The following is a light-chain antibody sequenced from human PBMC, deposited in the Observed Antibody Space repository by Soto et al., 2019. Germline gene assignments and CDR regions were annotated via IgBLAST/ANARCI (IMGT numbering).Light chain of an antibody. V-gene: IGLV2-14*03. CDR3: NSYTRSSRYV. CDR1: SSDVGAYNY. Sequence: QSVLTQPASVSASLGQPITISCTGTSSDVGAYNYVYWYQQHPGKAPKLIIYDVSNRPSGIPNRFSGSKSGNTASLTISGLQAEEAAYYYCNSYTRSSRYVFGTGTKVTVL. CDR2: DVS. J-gene: IGLJ1*01.